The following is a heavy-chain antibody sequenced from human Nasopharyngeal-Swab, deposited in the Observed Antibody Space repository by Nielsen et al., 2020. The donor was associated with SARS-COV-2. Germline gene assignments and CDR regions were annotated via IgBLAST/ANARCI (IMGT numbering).Heavy chain of an antibody. CDR1: GYTFNNYY. Sequence: APVQVSCKASGYTFNNYYIHWVRQAPGQGLEWMGMINPGSGGTTYAQKLQGRVTMTRDTSTSPVFMDLSSLRSEDTAVYYCARRGRCSGSSCDMDVWGQGTTVTVSS. V-gene: IGHV1-46*02. CDR2: INPGSGGT. D-gene: IGHD2-2*01. CDR3: ARRGRCSGSSCDMDV. J-gene: IGHJ6*02.